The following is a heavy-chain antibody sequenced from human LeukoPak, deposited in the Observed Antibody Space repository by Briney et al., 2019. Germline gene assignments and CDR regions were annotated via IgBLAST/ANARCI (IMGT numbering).Heavy chain of an antibody. D-gene: IGHD2-2*01. Sequence: GGSLRLSCAASGFPFGNYAMSWVRQAPGKGLEWVSAISGSGTSTYYADSVKGRFTISRDNSKNTLYLQMSSLRAEDTAVYYCAEEAPRRSTSTPCNSFDYWGQGTLVTVSS. CDR1: GFPFGNYA. CDR3: AEEAPRRSTSTPCNSFDY. V-gene: IGHV3-23*01. J-gene: IGHJ4*02. CDR2: ISGSGTST.